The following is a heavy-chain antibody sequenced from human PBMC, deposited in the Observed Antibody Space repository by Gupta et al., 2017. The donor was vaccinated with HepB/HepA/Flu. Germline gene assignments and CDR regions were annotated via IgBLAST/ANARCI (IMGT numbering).Heavy chain of an antibody. CDR1: GGSISSGGSY. Sequence: QVQLQESGPGLVKPSQTLSLTCTVSGGSISSGGSYCSWIRQHPGKGLEWIGYIYYSGSTYYNPSLKSRVTISVDTSKNQFSLKLSSVTAADTAVYYCARSSSGYYGSPSIQNAFDIWGQGTMVTVSS. V-gene: IGHV4-31*03. D-gene: IGHD3-22*01. J-gene: IGHJ3*02. CDR3: ARSSSGYYGSPSIQNAFDI. CDR2: IYYSGST.